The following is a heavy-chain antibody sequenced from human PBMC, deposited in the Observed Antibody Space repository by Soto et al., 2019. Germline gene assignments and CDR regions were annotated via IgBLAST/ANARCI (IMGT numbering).Heavy chain of an antibody. J-gene: IGHJ6*02. CDR3: ARVVGAYSDYYYYGMDV. CDR2: INHSGST. Sequence: PSETLSLTCAVYGGSFSGYYWSWIRQPPGKGLEWIGEINHSGSTNYNPSLKSRVTISVDTSKNQFSLKLSSVTAADTAVYYCARVVGAYSDYYYYGMDVWGQGTTVTVSS. CDR1: GGSFSGYY. V-gene: IGHV4-34*01. D-gene: IGHD5-18*01.